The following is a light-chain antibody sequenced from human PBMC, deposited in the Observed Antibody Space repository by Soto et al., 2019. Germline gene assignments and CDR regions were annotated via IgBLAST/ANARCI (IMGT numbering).Light chain of an antibody. CDR3: LQYGNLPQT. V-gene: IGKV3-20*01. CDR2: GAS. Sequence: EIVLTQSPATLSLSPGERATLSCGASQSVSSNYLAWYQQKPGQAPRLLIYGASSRATGLPDRFSGSGSGTDFTLTISRLEPEDFAVYYCLQYGNLPQTFGQGTKVEVK. J-gene: IGKJ1*01. CDR1: QSVSSNY.